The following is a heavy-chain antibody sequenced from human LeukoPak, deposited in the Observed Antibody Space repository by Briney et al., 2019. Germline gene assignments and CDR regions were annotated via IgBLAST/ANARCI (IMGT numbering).Heavy chain of an antibody. D-gene: IGHD2-15*01. CDR2: IYYSGST. CDR3: ARSVRWAYSKNWFDP. CDR1: GGSISSSSYY. Sequence: SETLSLTCTVSGGSISSSSYYWGWIRQPPGKGLEWIGSIYYSGSTYYNPSLKSRVTISVDTSKNQFSLKLSSVTAADTAVYYCARSVRWAYSKNWFDPWGQGTLVTVSS. J-gene: IGHJ5*02. V-gene: IGHV4-39*07.